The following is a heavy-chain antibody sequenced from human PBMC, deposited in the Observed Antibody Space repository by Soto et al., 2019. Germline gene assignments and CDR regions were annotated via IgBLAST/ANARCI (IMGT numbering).Heavy chain of an antibody. Sequence: QLQLQESGPGLVKPSETLSLTCTVSGGSISSSSYYWGWIRQPPGKGLEWIGSIYYSGSTHYNPSLKSRVTISVDTSKNQFSLKLSSVTAADTAVYYCARRVTEDYYYYYMDVWGKGTTVTVSS. CDR3: ARRVTEDYYYYYMDV. J-gene: IGHJ6*03. V-gene: IGHV4-39*01. CDR2: IYYSGST. CDR1: GGSISSSSYY. D-gene: IGHD4-4*01.